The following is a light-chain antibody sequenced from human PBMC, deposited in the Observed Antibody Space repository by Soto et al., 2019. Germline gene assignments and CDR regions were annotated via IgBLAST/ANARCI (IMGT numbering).Light chain of an antibody. CDR3: QQYNNWPET. CDR2: GAS. Sequence: EIVMNQSPATLSVPKGETATLSCRASQSVSSNLAWYQQKPGQAPRLLIYGASTRATDVPARFSGSGSGTEFTLTISSLQSEDFAVYYCQQYNNWPETFGQGTNVDIK. CDR1: QSVSSN. V-gene: IGKV3-15*01. J-gene: IGKJ1*01.